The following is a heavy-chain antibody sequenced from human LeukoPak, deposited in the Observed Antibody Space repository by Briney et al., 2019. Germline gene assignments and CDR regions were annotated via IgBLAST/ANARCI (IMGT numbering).Heavy chain of an antibody. J-gene: IGHJ4*02. CDR2: IYSGGNT. Sequence: PGGSLRLSCAAFGFTVSVNYMSWVRQAPGKGLECVSVIYSGGNTYYADSVEGRSTISRDNSKNTLYLQMNSLRAEDTAVYYCARKTDSGGQGDYWGPGTLVTVSS. D-gene: IGHD3-22*01. CDR3: ARKTDSGGQGDY. CDR1: GFTVSVNY. V-gene: IGHV3-66*01.